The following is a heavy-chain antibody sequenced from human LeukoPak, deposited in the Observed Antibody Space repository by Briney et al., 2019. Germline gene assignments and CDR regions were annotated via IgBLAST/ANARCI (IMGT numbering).Heavy chain of an antibody. Sequence: SETLSLTCTVSGGSISSSSYYWGWIRQPPGKGLEWIGSIYYSGSTYYNPSLKSRVTISVDTSKNQFSLKLSSVTAADTAVYYCARHEQWLVGWFDPWGQGTLVTVSS. J-gene: IGHJ5*02. D-gene: IGHD6-19*01. CDR2: IYYSGST. CDR1: GGSISSSSYY. V-gene: IGHV4-39*01. CDR3: ARHEQWLVGWFDP.